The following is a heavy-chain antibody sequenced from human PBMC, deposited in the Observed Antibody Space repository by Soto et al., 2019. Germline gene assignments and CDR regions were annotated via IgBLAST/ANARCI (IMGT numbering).Heavy chain of an antibody. CDR1: GYTFTGYY. V-gene: IGHV1-2*02. D-gene: IGHD6-6*01. CDR2: INPNSGGT. CDR3: ARGVPTTFIAARRFALDI. Sequence: QVPLVQSGAEVKKPGASVKVSCKASGYTFTGYYMHWVRQAPGQGLEWMGWINPNSGGTNYAQKFQGRVTITADESTSTAYMELSSLRSEDTAVYYCARGVPTTFIAARRFALDIWGQGTMVTVSS. J-gene: IGHJ3*02.